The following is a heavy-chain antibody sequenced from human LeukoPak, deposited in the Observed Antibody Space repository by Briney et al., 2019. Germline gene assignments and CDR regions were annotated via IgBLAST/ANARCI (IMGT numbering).Heavy chain of an antibody. D-gene: IGHD4/OR15-4a*01. J-gene: IGHJ4*02. Sequence: GGSLRLSCAASGFTFSNAWMSWVRQAPGKGLEWVGRSRDKAHSYSTEYAPSVSGRFAISRDDTKNLLHLQLNSLETEDTAIYYCARAPPIGATYAFDFWGQGTLVTVSS. CDR2: SRDKAHSYST. CDR1: GFTFSNAW. V-gene: IGHV3-72*01. CDR3: ARAPPIGATYAFDF.